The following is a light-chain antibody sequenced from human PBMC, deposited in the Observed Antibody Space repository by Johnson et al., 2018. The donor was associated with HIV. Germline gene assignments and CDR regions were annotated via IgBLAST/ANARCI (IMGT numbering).Light chain of an antibody. CDR2: DNN. V-gene: IGLV1-51*01. CDR3: GTWDSSLSVLYV. Sequence: QSVLTQPPSVSAAPGQKVTISCSGSSSNIGNNYVSWYQQLPGTAPKLLIYDNNKRPSGIPDLFSGSKSGTSATLGITGLQTVDEADYYCGTWDSSLSVLYVFGTGTKVTVL. CDR1: SSNIGNNY. J-gene: IGLJ1*01.